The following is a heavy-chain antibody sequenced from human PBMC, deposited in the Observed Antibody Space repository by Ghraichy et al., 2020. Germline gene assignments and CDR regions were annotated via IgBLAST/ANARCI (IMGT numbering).Heavy chain of an antibody. CDR1: GFTFNNYA. J-gene: IGHJ4*02. CDR3: AKDKYFDWLLYHYFDC. V-gene: IGHV3-23*01. Sequence: GVLRLSCAASGFTFNNYAMSWVRQAPGKGLEWVSGISDSGNNTYYADSVKGRFTISRDNSKNTLFLQMNSLRAEDTALYYCAKDKYFDWLLYHYFDCWGQGTLVTVSS. D-gene: IGHD3-9*01. CDR2: ISDSGNNT.